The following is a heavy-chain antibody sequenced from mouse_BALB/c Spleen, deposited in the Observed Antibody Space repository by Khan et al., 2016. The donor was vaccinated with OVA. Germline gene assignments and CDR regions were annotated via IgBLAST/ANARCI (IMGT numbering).Heavy chain of an antibody. D-gene: IGHD3-2*01. V-gene: IGHV1-4*01. J-gene: IGHJ3*01. Sequence: QVQLKQSGAELARPGASVKMSCKTSGYTFTTYTLHWVKQRPGRSLEWIGYINPSNDYTNYNQKFKDKSTLTADKSSSTAYMQLSSLTSEDSAVYYCARSGQLGLRGGFTYWGQGTLVTVPA. CDR1: GYTFTTYT. CDR2: INPSNDYT. CDR3: ARSGQLGLRGGFTY.